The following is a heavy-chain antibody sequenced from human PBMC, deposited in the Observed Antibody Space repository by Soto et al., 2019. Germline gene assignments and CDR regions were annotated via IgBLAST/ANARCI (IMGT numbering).Heavy chain of an antibody. CDR2: IYYSGST. D-gene: IGHD3-22*01. V-gene: IGHV4-31*03. CDR3: ARVVIEEGTMIP. CDR1: GGSISSGGYY. J-gene: IGHJ5*02. Sequence: QVQLQESGPGLVKPSQTLSLTCTVSGGSISSGGYYWSWIRQHPGKGLEWIGYIYYSGSTYYNPSLNSRVTISVDTSNNQFSLKLSSVTAADTAVYYCARVVIEEGTMIPWGQGTLVTVSS.